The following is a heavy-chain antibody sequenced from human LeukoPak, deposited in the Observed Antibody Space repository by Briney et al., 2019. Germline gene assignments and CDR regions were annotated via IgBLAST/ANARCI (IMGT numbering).Heavy chain of an antibody. CDR2: VNSDGSST. CDR1: GFTFSSYW. J-gene: IGHJ4*02. Sequence: PGGSLRLSCAASGFTFSSYWMNWVRQAPGEGLVWVSRVNSDGSSTNYADSVKGRFTISRDNAKNTLYLQMNSLRAEDTAVYYCARAYSSGWSLFDYWGQGTLVTVSS. D-gene: IGHD6-19*01. CDR3: ARAYSSGWSLFDY. V-gene: IGHV3-74*01.